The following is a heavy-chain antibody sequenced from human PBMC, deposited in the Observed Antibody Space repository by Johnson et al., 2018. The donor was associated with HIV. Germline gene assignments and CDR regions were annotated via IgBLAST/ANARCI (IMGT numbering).Heavy chain of an antibody. V-gene: IGHV3-9*01. CDR3: GRGMAAAN. J-gene: IGHJ3*01. D-gene: IGHD6-13*01. CDR1: GFTFEDYA. Sequence: VQLVESGGGLVQSGRSLRLSCVASGFTFEDYAMHWVRQAPGKGLEWVSGISWNSANIYYADSVKGRFNISRDNADNSLSLQMNSLTVDDTAIYYCGRGMAAANWGQGTMVTVSS. CDR2: ISWNSANI.